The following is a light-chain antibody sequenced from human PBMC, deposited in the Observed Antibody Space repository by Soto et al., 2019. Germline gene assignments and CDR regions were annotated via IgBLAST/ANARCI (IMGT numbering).Light chain of an antibody. CDR2: AAS. V-gene: IGKV1-27*01. Sequence: DIQMTQSPSSLSAYVGDRVTITCRASQAISNYLAWYQQKPGKVPKLLIYAASTLQSGVPSRFSGSGSVTDFTLTISSLQPEDVATYYWQKYNIAPWTFRQGTKVEIK. CDR1: QAISNY. J-gene: IGKJ1*01. CDR3: QKYNIAPWT.